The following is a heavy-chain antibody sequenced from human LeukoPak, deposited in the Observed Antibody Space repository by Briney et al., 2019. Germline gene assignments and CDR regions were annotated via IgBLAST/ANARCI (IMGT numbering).Heavy chain of an antibody. V-gene: IGHV1-18*04. CDR3: ARDSPHYYGSGRNFDY. CDR1: GYTFTGYF. Sequence: ASVKVSCKASGYTFTGYFIHWVRQAPGQGLEWMGWISAYNGNTNYAQKLQGRVTMTTDTSTSTAYMELRSLRSDDTAVYYCARDSPHYYGSGRNFDYWGQGTLVTVSS. D-gene: IGHD3-10*01. J-gene: IGHJ4*02. CDR2: ISAYNGNT.